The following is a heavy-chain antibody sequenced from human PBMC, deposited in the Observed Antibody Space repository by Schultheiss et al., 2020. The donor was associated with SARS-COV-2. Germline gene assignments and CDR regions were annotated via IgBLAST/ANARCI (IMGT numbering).Heavy chain of an antibody. CDR3: ARDDGDSSSWYDRYYYYGMDV. J-gene: IGHJ6*02. Sequence: GGSLRLSCAASGFTFSDYYMSWIRQAPGKGLEWVSYISSSSSYTNYADSVKGRFTISRDNAKNSLYLQMNSLRAEDTAVYYCARDDGDSSSWYDRYYYYGMDVWGQGTTVTVSS. CDR1: GFTFSDYY. V-gene: IGHV3-11*06. D-gene: IGHD6-13*01. CDR2: ISSSSSYT.